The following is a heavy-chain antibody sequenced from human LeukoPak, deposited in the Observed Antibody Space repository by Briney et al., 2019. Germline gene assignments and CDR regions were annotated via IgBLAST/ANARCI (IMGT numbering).Heavy chain of an antibody. CDR2: IIPILGIA. V-gene: IGHV1-69*04. Sequence: ASVKVSCKASGGTFSSYAISWVRQAPGQGLEWMGRIIPILGIADYAQKFQGRVTITADKPTSTAYMELSSLRSEDTAVYYCARARVDGCMHYWGQGTLVTVSS. CDR1: GGTFSSYA. D-gene: IGHD2-8*01. J-gene: IGHJ4*02. CDR3: ARARVDGCMHY.